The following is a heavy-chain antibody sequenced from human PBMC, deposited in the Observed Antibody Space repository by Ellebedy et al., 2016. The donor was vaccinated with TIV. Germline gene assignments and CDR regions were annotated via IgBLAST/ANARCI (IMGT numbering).Heavy chain of an antibody. D-gene: IGHD1-14*01. CDR2: IYYSGST. CDR3: ATLPRDYYYYMDV. Sequence: SETLSLXCTVSGGSISSYYWSWIRQPPGKGLEWIGYIYYSGSTNYNPSLKSRVTISVDTSKNQFSLKLSSVTAADTAVYYCATLPRDYYYYMDVWGKGTTVTVSS. J-gene: IGHJ6*03. CDR1: GGSISSYY. V-gene: IGHV4-59*12.